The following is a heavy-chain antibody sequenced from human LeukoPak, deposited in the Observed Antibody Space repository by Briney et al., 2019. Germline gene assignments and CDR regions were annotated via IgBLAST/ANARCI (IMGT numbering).Heavy chain of an antibody. J-gene: IGHJ4*02. CDR3: ARGLSGNFDY. Sequence: GASVKVSCKASGYTFTSYGISWVRQAPGQGLEWMGWISAYNGNINYAQKLQGRVTITRNTSISTAYMELSSLRSEDTAVYYCARGLSGNFDYWGQGTLVTVSS. CDR1: GYTFTSYG. D-gene: IGHD2/OR15-2a*01. CDR2: ISAYNGNI. V-gene: IGHV1-18*01.